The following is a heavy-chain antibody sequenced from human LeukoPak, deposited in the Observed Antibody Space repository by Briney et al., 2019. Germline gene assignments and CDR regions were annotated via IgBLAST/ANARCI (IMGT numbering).Heavy chain of an antibody. Sequence: GGSLRLSCAASGFTFNTYAMTWVRQAPGKGLEWVSVISGSINTSYYADSVKGQFTISRDNAKNSLYLQMNSLRAEDTAVYYCAREGWAGGWFDPWGQGTLVTVSS. CDR1: GFTFNTYA. V-gene: IGHV3-48*04. CDR3: AREGWAGGWFDP. J-gene: IGHJ5*02. CDR2: ISGSINTS. D-gene: IGHD3-16*01.